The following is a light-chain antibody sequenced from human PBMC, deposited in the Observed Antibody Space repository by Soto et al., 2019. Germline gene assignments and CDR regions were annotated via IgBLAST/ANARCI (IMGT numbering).Light chain of an antibody. CDR2: EVS. J-gene: IGLJ1*01. CDR3: SSYTSSSTFP. V-gene: IGLV2-14*01. Sequence: QSVLTQPASVCGYPGMMITISCTVTRSDAGGYNYVSWYQQHPGKATKLMIYEVSNRPSGVSNRFSGSKSGNTASLTISGLQAEDEADYYCSSYTSSSTFPFGTGTKVTVL. CDR1: RSDAGGYNY.